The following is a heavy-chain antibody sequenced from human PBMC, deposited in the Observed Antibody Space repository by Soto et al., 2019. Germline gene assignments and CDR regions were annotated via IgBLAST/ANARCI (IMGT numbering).Heavy chain of an antibody. D-gene: IGHD2-15*01. J-gene: IGHJ5*02. Sequence: QVQLVQSGAEVKKPGASVKVSCKASGYTFTSYAMHWVRQAPGQRLEWMGWINAGNGNTKYSQKYQGRVTITRDTSASTAYMGLSSLRAEDTSVYYCARGSVVGFDPWGQGTLVTDSS. CDR1: GYTFTSYA. CDR2: INAGNGNT. V-gene: IGHV1-3*01. CDR3: ARGSVVGFDP.